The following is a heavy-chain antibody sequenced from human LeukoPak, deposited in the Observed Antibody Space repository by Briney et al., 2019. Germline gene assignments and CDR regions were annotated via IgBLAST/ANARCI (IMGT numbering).Heavy chain of an antibody. Sequence: ASVKVSCKASGYTFTSYDINWVRQATGQGLEWMGWINPNSGGTNYAQKFQGRVTMTRDTSTSTVYMELSSLRSEDTAVYYCATFLYYYDSSGYLDYWGQGTLVTVSS. CDR1: GYTFTSYD. D-gene: IGHD3-22*01. J-gene: IGHJ4*02. CDR3: ATFLYYYDSSGYLDY. CDR2: INPNSGGT. V-gene: IGHV1-8*01.